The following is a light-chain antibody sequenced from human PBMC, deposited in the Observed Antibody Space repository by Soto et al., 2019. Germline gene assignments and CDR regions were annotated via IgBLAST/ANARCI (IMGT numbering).Light chain of an antibody. V-gene: IGKV3-20*01. CDR3: QQFGSSPGLT. J-gene: IGKJ3*01. CDR2: AAS. Sequence: DIELTQSPGTLSLSPGERATLSCRASQSINNRYLAWYQQKPDQAPRLLIYAASSKATGIPDWFSGSGCATNFTLTISRLEHEDVAVYYCQQFGSSPGLTFGPGTKVDIK. CDR1: QSINNRY.